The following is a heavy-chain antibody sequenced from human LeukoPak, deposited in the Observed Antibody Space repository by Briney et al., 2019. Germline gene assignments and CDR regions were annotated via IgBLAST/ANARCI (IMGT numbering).Heavy chain of an antibody. CDR2: IRSDSDGGTT. D-gene: IGHD1-26*01. Sequence: GGSLRLSCAASGFSFTNAWMTWVRQAPGKGLEWVGRIRSDSDGGTTDYAAPVKGRFTISRDDSKNTLYLQMNSLQTDDTGVYYCSTEMRWEPDPFDYRGQGTLVAVSS. CDR1: GFSFTNAW. J-gene: IGHJ4*02. CDR3: STEMRWEPDPFDY. V-gene: IGHV3-15*01.